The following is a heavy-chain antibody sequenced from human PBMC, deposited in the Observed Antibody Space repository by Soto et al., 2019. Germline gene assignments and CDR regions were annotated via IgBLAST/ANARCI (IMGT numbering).Heavy chain of an antibody. Sequence: ASVKVSCKVSGYTLTELSMHWVRRAPGKGLEWMGGFDPEDGETIYAQKFQCRVTMTEDTSTDTAYMELSSLRSEDTAVYYCATRGGGSYFFDYWGQGTLVTVSS. D-gene: IGHD1-26*01. CDR3: ATRGGGSYFFDY. V-gene: IGHV1-24*01. CDR2: FDPEDGET. J-gene: IGHJ4*02. CDR1: GYTLTELS.